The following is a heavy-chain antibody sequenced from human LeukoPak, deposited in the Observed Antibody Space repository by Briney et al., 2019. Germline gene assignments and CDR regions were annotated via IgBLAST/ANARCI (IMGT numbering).Heavy chain of an antibody. J-gene: IGHJ6*03. D-gene: IGHD3-3*01. CDR3: ARAPGRYDFWSGYWSYYYMDV. CDR1: GGSISSHY. CDR2: IYYSGST. V-gene: IGHV4-59*11. Sequence: SETLSLTCTVSGGSISSHYWSWIRQPPGKGLEWIGYIYYSGSTNYNPSLKSRVTISVDTSKNQFSLKLSSVTAADTAVYYCARAPGRYDFWSGYWSYYYMDVWGKGTTVTVSS.